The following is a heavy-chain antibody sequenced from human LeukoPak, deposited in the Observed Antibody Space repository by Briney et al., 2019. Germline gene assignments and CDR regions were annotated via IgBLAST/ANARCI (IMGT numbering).Heavy chain of an antibody. J-gene: IGHJ4*02. CDR2: IYHRGTT. CDR1: GGSISSNY. Sequence: PSETLSLTCTVPGGSISSNYWSWVRQPPGEGLEWGGYIYHRGTTNYKPSLTSRVTISVDTSKNQFSLKLSSATAGDTAVYFWARGVYIAAAQSGYWGQGTLVTVSS. V-gene: IGHV4-59*01. D-gene: IGHD6-13*01. CDR3: ARGVYIAAAQSGY.